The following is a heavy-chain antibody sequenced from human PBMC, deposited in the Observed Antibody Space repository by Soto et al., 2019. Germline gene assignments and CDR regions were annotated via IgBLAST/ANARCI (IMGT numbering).Heavy chain of an antibody. CDR1: GGSFSGYY. CDR2: INHSGST. Sequence: QVQLQQWGAGLLKPSETLSLTCAVYGGSFSGYYWSWIRQPPGKGLEWIGEINHSGSTNYNPSLKSRVTISVDTSKNQFSLKLSSVTAADTAVYYCARGTATVTTSGYFDYWGQGTLVTVSS. D-gene: IGHD4-17*01. J-gene: IGHJ4*02. V-gene: IGHV4-34*01. CDR3: ARGTATVTTSGYFDY.